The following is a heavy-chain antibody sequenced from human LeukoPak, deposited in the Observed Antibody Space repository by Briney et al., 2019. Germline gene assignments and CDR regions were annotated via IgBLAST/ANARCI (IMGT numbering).Heavy chain of an antibody. CDR3: ATLNTDGGYFDY. D-gene: IGHD5-24*01. CDR1: GGSISNSRYY. J-gene: IGHJ4*02. V-gene: IGHV4-39*01. Sequence: SETLSLTCSVSGGSISNSRYYWGWLRQPPGKGLEWIGSIYYSGATNSNPSLKSRLTISVDTSKNQFSLKLGSVTAADAAVYYCATLNTDGGYFDYWGQGTLVTVSS. CDR2: IYYSGAT.